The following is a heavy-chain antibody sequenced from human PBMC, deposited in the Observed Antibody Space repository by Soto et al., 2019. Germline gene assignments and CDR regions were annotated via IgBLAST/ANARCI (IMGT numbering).Heavy chain of an antibody. Sequence: QLLESGGGLVQPGGSLRLSCAASGFTFSSYSMNWVRQAPGKGLQWVATVGGGGDNIFYADSVKGRFTISRDDSQNMVFLQMNSLRPEDTAVYFCAKRDSGSGRSPPLINYWGQGTLVPSP. J-gene: IGHJ4*02. D-gene: IGHD3-10*01. CDR3: AKRDSGSGRSPPLINY. V-gene: IGHV3-23*01. CDR1: GFTFSSYS. CDR2: VGGGGDNI.